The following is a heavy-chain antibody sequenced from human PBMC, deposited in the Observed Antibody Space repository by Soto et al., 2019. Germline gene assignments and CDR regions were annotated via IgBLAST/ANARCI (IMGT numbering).Heavy chain of an antibody. CDR1: GDSVSSNSAA. CDR2: TYYRSKWYN. CDR3: ARAGGPIAAQIDY. J-gene: IGHJ4*02. V-gene: IGHV6-1*01. D-gene: IGHD6-13*01. Sequence: RXQSLSLTSAISGDSVSSNSAARNWIRHSPSRGLEWLGRTYYRSKWYNDYAVSVKSRITINPDTSKNQFSLQLNSVTPEDTAVYYCARAGGPIAAQIDYWGQGTLVTVSS.